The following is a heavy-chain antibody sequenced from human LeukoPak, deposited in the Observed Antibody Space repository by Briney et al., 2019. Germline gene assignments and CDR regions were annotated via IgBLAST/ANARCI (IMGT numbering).Heavy chain of an antibody. Sequence: GGSLRLSCAASGFTFDDYAMHWVRQAPGKGLEWVSGISWNSGSIGYADSVKGRFTISRDNAKNSLYLQMNSLRAEDMALYYCAKGSHMAVAGHSDYWGQGTLVTVS. V-gene: IGHV3-9*03. CDR3: AKGSHMAVAGHSDY. D-gene: IGHD6-19*01. CDR2: ISWNSGSI. J-gene: IGHJ4*02. CDR1: GFTFDDYA.